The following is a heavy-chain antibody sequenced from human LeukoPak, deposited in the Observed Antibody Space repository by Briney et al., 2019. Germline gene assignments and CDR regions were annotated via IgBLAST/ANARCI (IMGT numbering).Heavy chain of an antibody. CDR3: ARDLRGATTHSGYDILAPYYYYGMDV. Sequence: ASVTVSCKASGYTFTGYYMHWVRQAPGQGLEWMGWINPNSGGTNYAQKFQGRVTMTRDTSISTAYMELSRLRSDDTAVYYCARDLRGATTHSGYDILAPYYYYGMDVWGQGTTVTVSS. CDR2: INPNSGGT. J-gene: IGHJ6*02. D-gene: IGHD5-12*01. CDR1: GYTFTGYY. V-gene: IGHV1-2*02.